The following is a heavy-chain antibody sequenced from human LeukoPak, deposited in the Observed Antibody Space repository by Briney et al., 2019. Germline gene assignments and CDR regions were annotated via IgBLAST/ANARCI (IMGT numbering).Heavy chain of an antibody. V-gene: IGHV4-4*02. CDR3: AREIAVTGNFDY. D-gene: IGHD6-19*01. CDR1: GGSISSSDW. Sequence: PSETLSLTRAVSGGSISSSDWWSWVRQPPGKGLEWIGEIYHSGSTNYNPSLKSRVTISVDKSRNQFSLKLTSVTAADTAVYYCAREIAVTGNFDYWGQGTLVTVSS. J-gene: IGHJ4*02. CDR2: IYHSGST.